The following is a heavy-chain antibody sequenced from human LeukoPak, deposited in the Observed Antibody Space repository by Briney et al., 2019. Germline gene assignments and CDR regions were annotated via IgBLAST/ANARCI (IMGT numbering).Heavy chain of an antibody. D-gene: IGHD1-7*01. Sequence: SETLSLTCAVYGGSFSGYYWSWIRQPPGKGLEWIGEINHSGSTNYNPSLKSRVTISVNTSKNQFSLKLSSVTAADTAVYYCARAEAANYNIWFDPWGQGTLVTVSS. J-gene: IGHJ5*02. CDR2: INHSGST. V-gene: IGHV4-34*01. CDR3: ARAEAANYNIWFDP. CDR1: GGSFSGYY.